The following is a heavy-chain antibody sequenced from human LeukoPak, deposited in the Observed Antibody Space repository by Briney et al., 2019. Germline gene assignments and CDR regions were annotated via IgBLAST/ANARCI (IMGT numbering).Heavy chain of an antibody. CDR3: ARDRMVRGVIMGY. J-gene: IGHJ4*02. CDR1: GYIFTNFG. Sequence: ASVKVSCKAFGYIFTNFGITWVRQAPGQGLEWMGIINPSGGSTSYAQKFQGRVTMTRDTSTSTVYMELSSLRSEDTAVYYCARDRMVRGVIMGYWGQGTLVTVSS. V-gene: IGHV1-46*01. D-gene: IGHD3-10*01. CDR2: INPSGGST.